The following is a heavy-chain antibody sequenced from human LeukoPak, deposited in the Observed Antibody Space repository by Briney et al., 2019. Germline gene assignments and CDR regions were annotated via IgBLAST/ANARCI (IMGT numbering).Heavy chain of an antibody. CDR3: AKTFYDSSGYSYDAFDI. D-gene: IGHD3-22*01. Sequence: GGSLRLSCAASGFTFDDYAMHWVRQAPGKGLEWVSGISWNSGSIGYADSVKGRFTISRDNAKNSLYLQMNSLRAEDTALYYCAKTFYDSSGYSYDAFDIWGQGTMVTVSS. J-gene: IGHJ3*02. CDR2: ISWNSGSI. CDR1: GFTFDDYA. V-gene: IGHV3-9*01.